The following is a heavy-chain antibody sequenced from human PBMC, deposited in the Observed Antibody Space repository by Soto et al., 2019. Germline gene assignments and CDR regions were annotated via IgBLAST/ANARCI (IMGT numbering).Heavy chain of an antibody. CDR1: GFTVSSNY. Sequence: GGSLRLSCAASGFTVSSNYMSWVRQAPGKGLEWVSVIYSGGSTYYADSVKGRFTISRDNSKNTLYLQMNSLRAEDTAVYYCASCGYYQRGYYGMDVWGQGTTVTVSS. D-gene: IGHD3-22*01. V-gene: IGHV3-53*01. CDR3: ASCGYYQRGYYGMDV. CDR2: IYSGGST. J-gene: IGHJ6*02.